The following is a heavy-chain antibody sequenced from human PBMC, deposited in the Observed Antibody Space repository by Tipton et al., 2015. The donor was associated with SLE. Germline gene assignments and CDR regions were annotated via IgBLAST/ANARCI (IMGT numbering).Heavy chain of an antibody. J-gene: IGHJ3*02. V-gene: IGHV3-7*01. CDR1: GFTFSSYW. CDR2: IKQDGSEK. D-gene: IGHD3-22*01. Sequence: SLRLSCAASGFTFSSYWMSWVRQAPGKGLEWVANIKQDGSEKYYVDSVKGRFTISRDNAKNSLYLQMNSLRAEDTAVYYCAREKRVVTTTAFDIWGQGTMVTVSS. CDR3: AREKRVVTTTAFDI.